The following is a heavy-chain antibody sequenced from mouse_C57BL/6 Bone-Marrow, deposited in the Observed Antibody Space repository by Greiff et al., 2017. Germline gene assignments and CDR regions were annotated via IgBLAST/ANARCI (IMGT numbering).Heavy chain of an antibody. J-gene: IGHJ3*01. Sequence: EVQVVEPGGGLVQPGGSLKLSCAASGFTFSDYGMAWVRQAPRKGPEWVAFISNLAYSIYYADTVTGRFTISSENAKNTLYLEMSSLRSEYTAMYYCARHGGAAWFAYWGQGTLVTVSA. CDR2: ISNLAYSI. CDR1: GFTFSDYG. V-gene: IGHV5-15*01. CDR3: ARHGGAAWFAY.